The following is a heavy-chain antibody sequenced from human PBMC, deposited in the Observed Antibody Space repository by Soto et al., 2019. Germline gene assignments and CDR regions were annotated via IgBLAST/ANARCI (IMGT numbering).Heavy chain of an antibody. J-gene: IGHJ4*02. D-gene: IGHD3-3*01. CDR2: ISGSGGST. Sequence: EVQLLESGGGLVQPGGSLRLSCAASGFTFSSYAMSWVRQAPGKGLEWVSAISGSGGSTYYADSVKGRFTISRDNSKNTLYLQMNSLRAEDTAVYYCAKIPYDFWSGPTHYFDYWGQGTLVTVSS. V-gene: IGHV3-23*01. CDR1: GFTFSSYA. CDR3: AKIPYDFWSGPTHYFDY.